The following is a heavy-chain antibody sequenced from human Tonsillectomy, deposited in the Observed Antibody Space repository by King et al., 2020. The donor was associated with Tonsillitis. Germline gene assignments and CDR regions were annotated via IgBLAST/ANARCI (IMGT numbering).Heavy chain of an antibody. CDR2: IKQDGSEK. J-gene: IGHJ6*02. D-gene: IGHD1-26*01. V-gene: IGHV3-7*01. Sequence: VQLVESGGGLVQPGGSLRLSCAASGFTFSSYWMSWVRQAPGKGLEWVANIKQDGSEKYYVDSVKGRFTISRDNAKNSLYLQMNSLRAEDTAVYYCARDNSGSYYGMDVWGQGTTVTVSS. CDR3: ARDNSGSYYGMDV. CDR1: GFTFSSYW.